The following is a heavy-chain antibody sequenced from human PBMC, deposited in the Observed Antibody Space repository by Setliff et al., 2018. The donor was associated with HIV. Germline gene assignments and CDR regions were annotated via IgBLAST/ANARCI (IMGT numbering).Heavy chain of an antibody. CDR3: ARGSPYTSAWYGGGTFDI. CDR2: IYYTGST. D-gene: IGHD6-19*01. Sequence: SETLSLTCPVSGGSIGTYYRSWIRQPPGKGLEWIGYIYYTGSTNYNPSLKSRVIISVDTSKNQFSLNLSSVNAADTAVYFCARGSPYTSAWYGGGTFDIGGQGTLVTVSS. J-gene: IGHJ3*02. CDR1: GGSIGTYY. V-gene: IGHV4-59*01.